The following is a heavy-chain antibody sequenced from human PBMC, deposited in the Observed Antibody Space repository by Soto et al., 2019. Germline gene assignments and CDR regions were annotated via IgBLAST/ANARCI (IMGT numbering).Heavy chain of an antibody. CDR2: ISGSSSTI. CDR3: ARVPGYSSGWHETWFDP. D-gene: IGHD6-19*01. V-gene: IGHV3-48*02. J-gene: IGHJ5*02. Sequence: GGSLRLSCAASGFTFSSYSMNWVRQAPGKGLEWVSYISGSSSTIYYADSVKGRFTISRDNAKNSLYLQMNSLRDEDTAVYYCARVPGYSSGWHETWFDPWGQGTLVTVSS. CDR1: GFTFSSYS.